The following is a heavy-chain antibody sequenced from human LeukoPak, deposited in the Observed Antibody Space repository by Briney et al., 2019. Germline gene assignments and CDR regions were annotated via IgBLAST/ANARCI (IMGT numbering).Heavy chain of an antibody. J-gene: IGHJ5*02. Sequence: GDSLKISCEGSGYNFTSYWIGWVRQMPGKGLESMGIIYAGDSDTRYNPSFQGQVTISADKSISTAYLEWSSLKASDTAMYYCARGEEARWFDHWGQGTLVTVSS. V-gene: IGHV5-51*01. CDR2: IYAGDSDT. CDR1: GYNFTSYW. CDR3: ARGEEARWFDH. D-gene: IGHD6-6*01.